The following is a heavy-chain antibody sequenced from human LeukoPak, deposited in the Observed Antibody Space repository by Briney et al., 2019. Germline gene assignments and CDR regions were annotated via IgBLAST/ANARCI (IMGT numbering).Heavy chain of an antibody. Sequence: ASVKVSCKVSGYTLTELSMHRVRQAPGKGLEWMGGFDPEDGETIYAQKFQGRVTMTEDTSTDTAYMELSSLRSEDTAVYYCATDTNYYDSSAHLGYWGQGTLVTVSS. CDR1: GYTLTELS. D-gene: IGHD3-22*01. J-gene: IGHJ4*02. CDR3: ATDTNYYDSSAHLGY. V-gene: IGHV1-24*01. CDR2: FDPEDGET.